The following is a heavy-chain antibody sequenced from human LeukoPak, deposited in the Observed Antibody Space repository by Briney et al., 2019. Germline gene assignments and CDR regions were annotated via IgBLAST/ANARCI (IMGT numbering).Heavy chain of an antibody. Sequence: ASVKVSCKASGYTFTSYDINWVRQATGQGLEWMGWMNPNSGNTGYAQKFQGRVTMTRNTSISTAYMELSSLRSEDTAVCYCARTTMVRGVIHYYGMDVWGQGTTVTVSS. CDR1: GYTFTSYD. D-gene: IGHD3-10*01. CDR2: MNPNSGNT. J-gene: IGHJ6*02. V-gene: IGHV1-8*01. CDR3: ARTTMVRGVIHYYGMDV.